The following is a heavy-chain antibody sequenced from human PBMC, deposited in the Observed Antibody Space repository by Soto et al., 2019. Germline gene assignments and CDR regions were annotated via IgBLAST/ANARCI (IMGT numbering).Heavy chain of an antibody. CDR2: INHSGST. Sequence: QVQLQQWGAGLLKPSETLSLTCAVYGGSFSGYYWSWIRQPPGKGLEWIGEINHSGSTNYNPSLKSRVTISVDTSKNQFSLKLSSVTAADTAVYYCARGIVVGPAAMWDYYYYYMDVWGKGTTVTVSS. CDR1: GGSFSGYY. J-gene: IGHJ6*03. V-gene: IGHV4-34*01. D-gene: IGHD2-2*01. CDR3: ARGIVVGPAAMWDYYYYYMDV.